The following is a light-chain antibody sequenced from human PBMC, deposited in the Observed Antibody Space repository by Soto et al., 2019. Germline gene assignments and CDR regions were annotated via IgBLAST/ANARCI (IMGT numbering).Light chain of an antibody. CDR3: VAWDDSLNGHV. CDR2: VND. CDR1: SSNMGTNT. V-gene: IGLV1-44*01. J-gene: IGLJ1*01. Sequence: QPVLTQPLSASGTPVQRVTISCSRGSSNMGTNTVSWYQQVPGTAPKVLIYVNDQRPSGVPDRFSGSNSGTSASLAISGLQPEDEAEYYCVAWDDSLNGHVFGTGTKVTVL.